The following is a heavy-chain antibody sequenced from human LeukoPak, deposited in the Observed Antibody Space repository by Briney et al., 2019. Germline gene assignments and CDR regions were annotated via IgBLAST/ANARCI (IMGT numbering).Heavy chain of an antibody. J-gene: IGHJ4*02. CDR3: ARHAVRGGTFDY. CDR1: GGSFSGYYY. CDR2: IDHSGST. V-gene: IGHV4-34*01. D-gene: IGHD3-10*01. Sequence: SETLSLTCAVYGGSFSGYYYWSWIRQPPGKGLEWIGEIDHSGSTNYNPSLKSRLTISVDTSKNQFSLRLNSVTAADTAVYYCARHAVRGGTFDYWGQGTLVTVSS.